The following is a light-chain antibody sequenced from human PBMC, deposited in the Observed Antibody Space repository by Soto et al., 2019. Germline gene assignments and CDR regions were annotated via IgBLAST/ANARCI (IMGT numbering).Light chain of an antibody. CDR3: QKYGGSIT. CDR2: GAS. Sequence: EIVLTQSPGTLSLSPGERATLSCRASQSVSGKYLAWYQQKPGQAPRLLIYGASNRVTGIPNRFSGSGSGTDFTLTISRPEPEDFAVYYCQKYGGSITLGGGTKVEIK. V-gene: IGKV3-20*01. CDR1: QSVSGKY. J-gene: IGKJ4*01.